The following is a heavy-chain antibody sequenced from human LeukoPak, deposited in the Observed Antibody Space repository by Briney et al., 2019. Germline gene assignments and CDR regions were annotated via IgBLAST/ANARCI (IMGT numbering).Heavy chain of an antibody. J-gene: IGHJ4*02. CDR3: AKCSSSSWPTFDY. CDR2: IRYDGSNK. V-gene: IGHV3-30*02. CDR1: GFTFSSYG. Sequence: PGGSLRLSCAASGFTFSSYGMHWVRQAPGKGLEWVAFIRYDGSNKYYADSVKGRFTISRDNSKNTLYLQMNSLRAEDTAVYYCAKCSSSSWPTFDYWGQGTLVTVSS. D-gene: IGHD6-13*01.